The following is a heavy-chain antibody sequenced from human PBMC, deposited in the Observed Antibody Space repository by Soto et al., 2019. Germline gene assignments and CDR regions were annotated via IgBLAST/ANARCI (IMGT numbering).Heavy chain of an antibody. J-gene: IGHJ3*02. V-gene: IGHV1-18*01. Sequence: ASVKVSCKASGYTFTSYGISWVRQAPGQGLEWMGWISAYNGNTNYAQKLQGRVTRTTDTSTSTAYMELRSLRSDDTAVYYCARDSATYYYDSSGYPVVAFDIWGQGTMVTVSS. CDR3: ARDSATYYYDSSGYPVVAFDI. CDR1: GYTFTSYG. D-gene: IGHD3-22*01. CDR2: ISAYNGNT.